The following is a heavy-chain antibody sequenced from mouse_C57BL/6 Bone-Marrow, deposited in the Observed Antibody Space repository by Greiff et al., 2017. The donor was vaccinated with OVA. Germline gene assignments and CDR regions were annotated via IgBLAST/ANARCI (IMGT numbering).Heavy chain of an antibody. CDR2: ISSSGST. J-gene: IGHJ2*01. V-gene: IGHV3-4*01. CDR3: ARGELLDF. D-gene: IGHD2-13*01. CDR1: GYSITNGNHW. Sequence: DVQLQESGPALVKPSQTVSLTCTVTGYSITNGNHWWNWIRQVSGSKLEWIGYISSSGSTDSTPSLKSRISLTRDTSKNQLFLLLNSVTSYDLATYSCARGELLDFWGPGTTLTVSS.